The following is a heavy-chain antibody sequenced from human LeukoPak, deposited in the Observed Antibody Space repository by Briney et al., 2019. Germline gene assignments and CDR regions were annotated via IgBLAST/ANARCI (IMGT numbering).Heavy chain of an antibody. Sequence: GGSLRLSCAASGFTFDDYAMHWVRQAPGKGLEWVAVISYDGSNKYYADSVKGRFTISRDNSKNTLYLQMNSLRAEDTAVYYCARDGDLGYCSSTSCPSGSFDYWDQGTLVTVSS. CDR1: GFTFDDYA. V-gene: IGHV3-30-3*01. CDR3: ARDGDLGYCSSTSCPSGSFDY. J-gene: IGHJ4*02. CDR2: ISYDGSNK. D-gene: IGHD2-2*01.